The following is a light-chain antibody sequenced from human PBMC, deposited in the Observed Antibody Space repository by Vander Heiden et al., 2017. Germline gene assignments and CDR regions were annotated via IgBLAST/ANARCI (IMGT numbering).Light chain of an antibody. Sequence: QAVVTQEPSLTASPGGTVTPTRGPNTGAGPSGHYPYWFQQKPGQAPRTLIYDINNRHSWTPARFSGSLLGGKAALTLSGAQPEDEAKYYCLLSYIVGRPVFGGGTKLTVL. CDR3: LLSYIVGRPV. CDR1: TGAGPSGHY. CDR2: DIN. V-gene: IGLV7-46*01. J-gene: IGLJ2*01.